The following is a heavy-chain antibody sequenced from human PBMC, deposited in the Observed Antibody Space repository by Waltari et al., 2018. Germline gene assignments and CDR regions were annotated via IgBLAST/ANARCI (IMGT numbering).Heavy chain of an antibody. CDR3: ARDRNYAEFYFDH. D-gene: IGHD1-7*01. CDR1: GDSIKRGPYF. V-gene: IGHV4-61*02. J-gene: IGHJ4*02. Sequence: QVQLQESGPSLVRPSETLSLTCSVSGDSIKRGPYFWAWVRQPAKKGLEWIGRIYTNGDTHYKPSLQSRATISVDTSKNQISLNLRSLSAADTAVYYCARDRNYAEFYFDHWGPGILVTVSS. CDR2: IYTNGDT.